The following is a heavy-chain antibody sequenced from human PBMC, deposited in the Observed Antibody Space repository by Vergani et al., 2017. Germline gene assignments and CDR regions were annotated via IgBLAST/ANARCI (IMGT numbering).Heavy chain of an antibody. Sequence: EVQLVESGGGLVQPGGSLRLSCAASGFTFSSYEMNWVRQAPGKGLEWVSYISSSGSTIYYADSVKGRFTISRDNAKNSLYLQMNSLRAEDTAVYYCARGGGMATIGSFDDYWGQGTLVTVSS. D-gene: IGHD5-24*01. V-gene: IGHV3-48*03. CDR2: ISSSGSTI. CDR1: GFTFSSYE. CDR3: ARGGGMATIGSFDDY. J-gene: IGHJ4*02.